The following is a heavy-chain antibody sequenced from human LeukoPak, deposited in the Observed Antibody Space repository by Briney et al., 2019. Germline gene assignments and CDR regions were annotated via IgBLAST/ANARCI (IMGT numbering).Heavy chain of an antibody. CDR2: INHSGST. CDR1: GGSFSGYY. CDR3: ARDDAYKHDAFDI. D-gene: IGHD1-14*01. V-gene: IGHV4-34*01. Sequence: SETLSLTCAVYGGSFSGYYWSWIRQPPGKGLEWIGEINHSGSTNYNPSLKSRVTISVDTSKNQFSLKLSSVTAADTAVYYCARDDAYKHDAFDIWGQGTMVTVSS. J-gene: IGHJ3*02.